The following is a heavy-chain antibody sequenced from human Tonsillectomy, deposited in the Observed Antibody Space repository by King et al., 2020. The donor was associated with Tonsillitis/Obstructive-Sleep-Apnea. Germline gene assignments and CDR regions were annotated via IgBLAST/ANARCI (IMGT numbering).Heavy chain of an antibody. CDR2: ISAYNGNT. CDR3: AREHDRSSPLKVYYYYYMYG. D-gene: IGHD6-6*01. V-gene: IGHV1-18*01. Sequence: QLVQSGAEVKKPGASVTVSCKASGYTFTSYGISWVRQAPGQGLEWMGWISAYNGNTNYAQKLQGRVTMTTDTSTSTAYMELRSLRADDTAVYYCAREHDRSSPLKVYYYYYMYGWGKEATVTGSS. J-gene: IGHJ6*03. CDR1: GYTFTSYG.